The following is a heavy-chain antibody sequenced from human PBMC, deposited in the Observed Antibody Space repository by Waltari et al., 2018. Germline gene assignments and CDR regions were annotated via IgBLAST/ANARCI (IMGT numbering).Heavy chain of an antibody. CDR1: GFSFNNHA. J-gene: IGHJ4*02. V-gene: IGHV3-23*01. CDR2: IDVTGSTT. Sequence: EVQLLESGGGLVQPGGSLTLSCVGSGFSFNNHAMTWVRQSPIKGLEWISGIDVTGSTTYYADSVRGRFTISRDNVKSTLTLQMNNLRADDTAVYYCAKPLGASDSWGRGTLVTVSS. D-gene: IGHD3-16*01. CDR3: AKPLGASDS.